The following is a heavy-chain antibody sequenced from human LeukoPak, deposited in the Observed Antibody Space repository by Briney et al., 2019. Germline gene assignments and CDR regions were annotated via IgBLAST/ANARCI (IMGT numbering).Heavy chain of an antibody. CDR1: GDSINSNY. CDR3: TRGPVTEKLDY. D-gene: IGHD4-17*01. Sequence: SETLSLTCTVSGDSINSNYWSWIRQPPGKGLEWIGYIYYTGSTSYNPSLKSRVTISVDTSKNQFFLKLSSVTAADTAVYYCTRGPVTEKLDYWGQGTLVTVSS. V-gene: IGHV4-59*01. CDR2: IYYTGST. J-gene: IGHJ4*02.